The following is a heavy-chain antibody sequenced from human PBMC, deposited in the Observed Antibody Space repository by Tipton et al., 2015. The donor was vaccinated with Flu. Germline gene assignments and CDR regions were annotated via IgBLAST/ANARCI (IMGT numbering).Heavy chain of an antibody. Sequence: TLSLTCAVSGYSISSGYYWGWVRQPSGKGLEWIGTIYHSGSTYYNPSLKSRVTISLDTFQNQFSLKVNSVTAADTAVYYCSRSTYYYGSGSSDYWGQGTLVTVSS. V-gene: IGHV4-38-2*01. D-gene: IGHD3-10*01. CDR1: GYSISSGYY. J-gene: IGHJ4*02. CDR2: IYHSGST. CDR3: SRSTYYYGSGSSDY.